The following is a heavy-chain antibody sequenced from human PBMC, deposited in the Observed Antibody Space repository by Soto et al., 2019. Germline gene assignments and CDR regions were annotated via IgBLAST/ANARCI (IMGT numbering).Heavy chain of an antibody. CDR3: ATSIGALNEY. CDR2: ITESGDGT. CDR1: GFTFSSSA. V-gene: IGHV3-23*01. Sequence: GGSLRRSCLTSGFTFSSSAMTWVRQAPGKGLDWVSAITESGDGTFYADSVKGRFTISRDNSKNTLFLQMNSLTIEDTALYYCATSIGALNEYWGQGILGPFSS. D-gene: IGHD3-16*01. J-gene: IGHJ1*01.